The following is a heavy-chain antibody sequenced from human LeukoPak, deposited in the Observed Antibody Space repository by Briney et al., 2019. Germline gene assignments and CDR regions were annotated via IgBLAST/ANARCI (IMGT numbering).Heavy chain of an antibody. V-gene: IGHV1-2*02. D-gene: IGHD6-19*01. CDR2: INPNSGGT. CDR3: ARGRSSGWYLGREGGFDP. Sequence: ASVKVSCKASGYTFTGYYMHWVRQAPGQGLEWMGWINPNSGGTNYAQKFQGRVTMTRDTSISTAYMELSRLRSDDTAVYYCARGRSSGWYLGREGGFDPWGQGTLVTVSS. J-gene: IGHJ5*02. CDR1: GYTFTGYY.